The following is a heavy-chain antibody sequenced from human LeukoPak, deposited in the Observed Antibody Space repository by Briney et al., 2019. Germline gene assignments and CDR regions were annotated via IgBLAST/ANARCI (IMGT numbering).Heavy chain of an antibody. V-gene: IGHV3-11*01. CDR1: GFSLSYYY. D-gene: IGHD3-10*01. Sequence: GGALRLSCSASGFSLSYYYMSSVRQAPGKGPEWISSISHRDNSADYIESVKGRFTVSRDNAKESLYLQMASLRVEGTAIYYCARAKGSGTYSAWFESWGQGTLVTVSS. J-gene: IGHJ5*01. CDR3: ARAKGSGTYSAWFES. CDR2: ISHRDNSA.